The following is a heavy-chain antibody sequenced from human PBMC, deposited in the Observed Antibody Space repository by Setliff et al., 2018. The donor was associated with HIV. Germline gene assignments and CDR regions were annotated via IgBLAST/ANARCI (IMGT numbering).Heavy chain of an antibody. D-gene: IGHD3-22*01. CDR3: ARGPTERYYESRGYYYFDN. CDR1: GGSFSGYY. V-gene: IGHV4-34*01. Sequence: PSETLSLTCAVYGGSFSGYYWSWIRQPPGKGLEWIGEINHSGNTNYNPSLKSRVTISIDTSKNQFSLNLSSVTAADTAVYYCARGPTERYYESRGYYYFDNWGQGTQVTASS. J-gene: IGHJ4*02. CDR2: INHSGNT.